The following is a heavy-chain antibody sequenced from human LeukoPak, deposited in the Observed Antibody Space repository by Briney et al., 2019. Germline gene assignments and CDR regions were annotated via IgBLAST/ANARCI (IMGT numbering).Heavy chain of an antibody. D-gene: IGHD2-15*01. Sequence: ASVKVSCKASGYTFTSYGISWVRQAPGQGLEWMGWISAYNGNTNYAQKLQGRVTMTTDTSMSTAYMELRSLRPDDTAVYYCARVPHCSGGSCYGHFDYWGQGTLVTVSS. J-gene: IGHJ4*02. CDR3: ARVPHCSGGSCYGHFDY. CDR1: GYTFTSYG. V-gene: IGHV1-18*01. CDR2: ISAYNGNT.